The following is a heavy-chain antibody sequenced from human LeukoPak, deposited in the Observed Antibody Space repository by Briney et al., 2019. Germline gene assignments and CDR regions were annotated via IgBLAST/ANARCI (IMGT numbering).Heavy chain of an antibody. D-gene: IGHD1-26*01. J-gene: IGHJ5*02. CDR2: TRNKANSYTT. CDR3: GRSGRYRPSDL. Sequence: GGSLRLSCAASGFILSDHYIDWDRQAPGKGLEWVGRTRNKANSYTTEYAASVKGRFTISRDDPKNLLYLQMNSLKSEDTAVYYCGRSGRYRPSDLWGQGTLVTVSS. V-gene: IGHV3-72*01. CDR1: GFILSDHY.